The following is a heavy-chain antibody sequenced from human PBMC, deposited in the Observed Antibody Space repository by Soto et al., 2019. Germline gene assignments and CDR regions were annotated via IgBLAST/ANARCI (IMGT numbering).Heavy chain of an antibody. J-gene: IGHJ5*02. D-gene: IGHD5-18*01. Sequence: QVQLVESGGGVVQPGRSLRLSCAASGFTFRSYAMHWVRQAPGKGLEWVAAISYDENNRYYTDSVKGRFTISRDNSKNTRYLQVNSLRAEDTAVYYCARALDTAMASKDNWFDPWGQGTLVTVSS. CDR2: ISYDENNR. CDR1: GFTFRSYA. CDR3: ARALDTAMASKDNWFDP. V-gene: IGHV3-30-3*01.